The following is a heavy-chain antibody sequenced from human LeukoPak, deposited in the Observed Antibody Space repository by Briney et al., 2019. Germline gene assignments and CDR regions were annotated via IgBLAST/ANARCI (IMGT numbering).Heavy chain of an antibody. D-gene: IGHD5-18*01. V-gene: IGHV4-34*01. CDR2: INHSGST. CDR3: ARHWLRGAAKPGYMDV. J-gene: IGHJ6*03. CDR1: GGSLTTSY. Sequence: PSETLSLTCTVSGGSLTTSYWSWIRQPPGKGLEWIGEINHSGSTNYNPSLKSRVTISVDTSKNQFSLKLSSVTAADTAVYYCARHWLRGAAKPGYMDVWGKGTTVTVSS.